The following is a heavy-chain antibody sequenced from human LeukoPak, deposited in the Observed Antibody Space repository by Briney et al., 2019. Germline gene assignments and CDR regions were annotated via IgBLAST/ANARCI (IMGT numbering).Heavy chain of an antibody. Sequence: GGSLRLSCAASGFTFKSYGMHWVRQAPGKGLEWVAAISYDGSDKYYVDSVKGRFTISRDNSKNTLYLQMDSLKSEDTAVYYCATGYSVEMATMPDWSQGTLVTVPS. V-gene: IGHV3-30*03. CDR2: ISYDGSDK. CDR1: GFTFKSYG. D-gene: IGHD5-24*01. J-gene: IGHJ4*02. CDR3: ATGYSVEMATMPD.